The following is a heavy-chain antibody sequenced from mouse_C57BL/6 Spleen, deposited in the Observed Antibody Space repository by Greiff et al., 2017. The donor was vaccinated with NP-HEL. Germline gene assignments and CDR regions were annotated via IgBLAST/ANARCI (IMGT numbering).Heavy chain of an antibody. J-gene: IGHJ3*01. Sequence: QVQLKQPGAELVKPGASVKLSCKASGYTFTSYWMHWVKQRPGQGLEWIGMIHPNSGSTNYNEKFKSKATLTVDKSSSTAYMQLSSLTSEDSAVYYCARSYYDYDDWFAYWGQGTLVTVSA. D-gene: IGHD2-4*01. V-gene: IGHV1-64*01. CDR2: IHPNSGST. CDR3: ARSYYDYDDWFAY. CDR1: GYTFTSYW.